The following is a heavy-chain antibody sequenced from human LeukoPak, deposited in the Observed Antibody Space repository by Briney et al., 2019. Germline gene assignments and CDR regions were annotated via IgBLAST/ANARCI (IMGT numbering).Heavy chain of an antibody. Sequence: SSETLSLTCTVSGYSISSGYYWGWIRQPPGKGLEWIGSIYHSGSTYYNPSLKSRVTISVDTSKNQFSLKLSSVTAADTAVDYCARDGGLAYSGEFDYWGQGTLVTVSS. J-gene: IGHJ4*02. D-gene: IGHD2-15*01. CDR3: ARDGGLAYSGEFDY. V-gene: IGHV4-38-2*02. CDR1: GYSISSGYY. CDR2: IYHSGST.